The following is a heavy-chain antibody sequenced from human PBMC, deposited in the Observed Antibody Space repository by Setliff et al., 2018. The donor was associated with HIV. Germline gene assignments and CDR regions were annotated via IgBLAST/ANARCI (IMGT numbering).Heavy chain of an antibody. D-gene: IGHD4-17*01. Sequence: ASVKVSCKASGYTFTDYYMHWVQQAPGKGLEWMGRVEPQHGETIFAGKFQGRVTITADTSTDTAYMELSSLRSEDTAVYFCARGTTATDYYYYMDVWGKGSSVTVSS. V-gene: IGHV1-69-2*01. CDR1: GYTFTDYY. CDR3: ARGTTATDYYYYMDV. CDR2: VEPQHGET. J-gene: IGHJ6*03.